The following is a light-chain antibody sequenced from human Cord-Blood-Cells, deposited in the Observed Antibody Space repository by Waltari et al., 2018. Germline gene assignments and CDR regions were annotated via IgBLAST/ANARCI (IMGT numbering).Light chain of an antibody. J-gene: IGLJ1*01. V-gene: IGLV2-11*01. CDR3: CSYAGSYTYV. Sequence: QSALTQPRSVSGSPGQSVTIPCTGTRRDVGGYNYVSWYQQHPGKAPKLMIYDVSKRPSGVPDRFSGSKSGNTASLTISGLQAEDEADYYCCSYAGSYTYVFGTGTKVTVL. CDR2: DVS. CDR1: RRDVGGYNY.